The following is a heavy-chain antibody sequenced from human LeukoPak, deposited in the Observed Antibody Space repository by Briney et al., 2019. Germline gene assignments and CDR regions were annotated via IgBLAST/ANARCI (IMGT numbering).Heavy chain of an antibody. CDR1: GFTFSSYG. CDR2: ISYDGSNK. CDR3: AKLPFGGFDY. Sequence: QAGGPLRLSCAASGFTFSSYGMHWVRQAPGKGLEWVAVISYDGSNKYYADSVKGRFTISRDNSKNTLYLQMNSLRAEDTAVYYCAKLPFGGFDYWGQGTLVTVSS. J-gene: IGHJ4*02. D-gene: IGHD3-10*01. V-gene: IGHV3-30*18.